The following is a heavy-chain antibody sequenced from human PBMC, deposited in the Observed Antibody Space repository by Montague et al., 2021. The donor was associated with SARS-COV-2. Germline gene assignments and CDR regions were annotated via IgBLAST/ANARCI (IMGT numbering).Heavy chain of an antibody. V-gene: IGHV4-34*01. CDR1: GGSFSGHS. CDR2: INHSGGT. D-gene: IGHD3-22*01. CDR3: ARGLTDVTVILGFVGASLYFDS. Sequence: SETLSLTCAVYGGSFSGHSWTWIRQPPGKGLEWIGEINHSGGTNYNPSLKSRVTISVDTSKNQFSLKLSSLTAADTAVYYCARGLTDVTVILGFVGASLYFDSGGQGALVTVSS. J-gene: IGHJ4*02.